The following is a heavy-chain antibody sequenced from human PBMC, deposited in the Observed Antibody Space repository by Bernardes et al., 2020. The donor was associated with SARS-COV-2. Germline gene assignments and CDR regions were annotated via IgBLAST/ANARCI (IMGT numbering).Heavy chain of an antibody. D-gene: IGHD3-9*01. V-gene: IGHV2-70*11. CDR2: IDWDDDK. J-gene: IGHJ4*02. CDR3: ARTDYAILTGYYNECDY. CDR1: GFSLSTSGMC. Sequence: SGPTLVKPTQTLTLPCTFSGFSLSTSGMCVSWIRQPPGKALEWLARIDWDDDKYYSTSLKTRLTISKDTSKNQVVLTMTNMYPVDTATYYCARTDYAILTGYYNECDYWGQGTLVTVSS.